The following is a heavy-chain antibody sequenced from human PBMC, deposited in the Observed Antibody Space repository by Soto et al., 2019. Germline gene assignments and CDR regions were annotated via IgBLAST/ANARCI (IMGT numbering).Heavy chain of an antibody. CDR3: AATSNDYGDYPTMDV. D-gene: IGHD4-17*01. V-gene: IGHV1-58*02. Sequence: SVNVSCKASGFTFTSSAMQWVRHARGQRLEWIGWIVVGSGNTNYAQKFQERVTITRDMSTSTAYMELSSLRSEDTAVYYCAATSNDYGDYPTMDVWGKGTTVTVSS. CDR2: IVVGSGNT. J-gene: IGHJ6*03. CDR1: GFTFTSSA.